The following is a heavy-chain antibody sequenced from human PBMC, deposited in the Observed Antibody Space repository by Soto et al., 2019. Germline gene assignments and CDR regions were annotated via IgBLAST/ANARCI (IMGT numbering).Heavy chain of an antibody. D-gene: IGHD3-10*01. Sequence: PSETLSLTCTFSGGSISSYYWSWIRQPPGKGLEWIGYIYYSGSTNYNPSLKSRVTISVDTSKNQFSLKLSSVTAADTAVYYCARDLSYYGSFDYWGQGTLVTVSS. CDR3: ARDLSYYGSFDY. V-gene: IGHV4-59*01. J-gene: IGHJ4*02. CDR1: GGSISSYY. CDR2: IYYSGST.